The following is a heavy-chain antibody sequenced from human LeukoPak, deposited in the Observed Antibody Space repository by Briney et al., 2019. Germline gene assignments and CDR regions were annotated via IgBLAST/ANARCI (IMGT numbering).Heavy chain of an antibody. CDR1: GGSISSSSYY. Sequence: SETLSLTCTVSGGSISSSSYYWSWIRQPAGKGLEWIGRIYTSGSTNYNPSLKSRVTMSVDTSKNQFSLKLSSVTAADTAMYYCAKTVTTLFRDAFDIWGQGTMVTVSS. J-gene: IGHJ3*02. D-gene: IGHD4-17*01. CDR3: AKTVTTLFRDAFDI. CDR2: IYTSGST. V-gene: IGHV4-61*02.